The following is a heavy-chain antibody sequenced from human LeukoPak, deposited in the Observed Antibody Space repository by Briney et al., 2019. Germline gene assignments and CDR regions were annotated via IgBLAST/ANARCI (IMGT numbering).Heavy chain of an antibody. CDR1: GASISSYY. V-gene: IGHV4-59*12. CDR3: ASLAMVRGVKFDY. Sequence: SETLSLTCAVSGASISSYYWSWIRQPPGKGLEWIGYIYSSGSTNYNPSLKSRVTISVDTSKNQFSLKLSSVTAADTAVYYCASLAMVRGVKFDYWGQGTLVTVSS. J-gene: IGHJ4*02. CDR2: IYSSGST. D-gene: IGHD3-10*01.